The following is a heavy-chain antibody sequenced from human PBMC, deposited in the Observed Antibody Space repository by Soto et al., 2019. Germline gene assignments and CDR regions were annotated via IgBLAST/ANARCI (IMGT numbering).Heavy chain of an antibody. CDR3: ARGRDMDV. J-gene: IGHJ6*02. V-gene: IGHV4-34*01. CDR2: INHSGST. CDR1: GGSFSCYY. Sequence: TSETLSLTCAVFGGSFSCYYWSWMRQPPGKGLEWIGEINHSGSTNYNASLKSRVTISVDTSKNQFSLKLSSVTGADTAVYFCARGRDMDVWGQGTTVTVSS.